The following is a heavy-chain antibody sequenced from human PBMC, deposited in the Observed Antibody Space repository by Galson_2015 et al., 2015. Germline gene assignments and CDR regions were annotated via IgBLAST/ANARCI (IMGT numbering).Heavy chain of an antibody. J-gene: IGHJ6*02. Sequence: SVKVSCKASGYIFTDYYIHWVRQAPGQGLEWMGWINPNSGGTNYAQKFQGWVTMTRDTSIYTAYMEVTRLRSDDTAVYYCAREVVVGPGRFGPNHYYGMDVWGQGTTVTVSS. D-gene: IGHD2-2*01. CDR2: INPNSGGT. CDR3: AREVVVGPGRFGPNHYYGMDV. CDR1: GYIFTDYY. V-gene: IGHV1-2*04.